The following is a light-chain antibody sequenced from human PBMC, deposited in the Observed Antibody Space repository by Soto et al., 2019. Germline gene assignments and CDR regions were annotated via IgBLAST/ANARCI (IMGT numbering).Light chain of an antibody. CDR3: QKSSSIPYT. CDR2: AAS. J-gene: IGKJ2*01. CDR1: KTISTY. V-gene: IGKV1-39*01. Sequence: DIQMTHSPSSLPASVGDRVTITCRASKTISTYLNWYQQNPGKAPKLLIYAASNLKNGVPSRFSGSGSGTDFTLTISSLQPEDFATYYCQKSSSIPYTFGQGTKLEIK.